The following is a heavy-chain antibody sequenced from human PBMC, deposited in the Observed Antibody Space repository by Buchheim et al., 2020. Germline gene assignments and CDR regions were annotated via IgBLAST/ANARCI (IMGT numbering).Heavy chain of an antibody. Sequence: QVQLVQSGAEVKKPGASVKVSCKASGYTFTSYYMHWVRQAPGQGLEWMGIINPSGGSTSYAQEFQGRVTMTRDTSTSTVYMELSSLRSEDTAVYYCARDGITMVRGVIIGLDYWGQGTL. J-gene: IGHJ4*02. CDR2: INPSGGST. D-gene: IGHD3-10*01. V-gene: IGHV1-46*01. CDR3: ARDGITMVRGVIIGLDY. CDR1: GYTFTSYY.